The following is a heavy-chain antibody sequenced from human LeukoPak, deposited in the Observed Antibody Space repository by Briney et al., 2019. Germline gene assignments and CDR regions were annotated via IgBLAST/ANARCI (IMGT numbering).Heavy chain of an antibody. Sequence: SETLSLTCTVSGGSISSYYWSWIRQPAGKGLEWIVRIYTSGSTNYNPSLKSRVTMSVDTSKNQFSLKLSSVTAADTAVYYCARGGYSYGYDYYYGMHVWGQGTTVTVSS. J-gene: IGHJ6*02. CDR2: IYTSGST. CDR1: GGSISSYY. D-gene: IGHD5-18*01. V-gene: IGHV4-4*07. CDR3: ARGGYSYGYDYYYGMHV.